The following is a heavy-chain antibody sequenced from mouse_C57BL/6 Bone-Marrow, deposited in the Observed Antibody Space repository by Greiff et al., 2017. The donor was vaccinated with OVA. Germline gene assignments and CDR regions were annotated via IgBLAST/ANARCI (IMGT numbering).Heavy chain of an antibody. D-gene: IGHD2-4*01. Sequence: EVQLQQPGAELVRPGSSVKLSCKASGYTFTSYWMHWVKQRPGQGLEWIGAIYPGNSDTSYNQKFKGKAKQTAVTSAITAYMELSSLTNEDSAVYYCTRSLLYYDYVGNWGQGTLVTVSA. CDR1: GYTFTSYW. J-gene: IGHJ3*01. CDR2: IYPGNSDT. V-gene: IGHV1-5*01. CDR3: TRSLLYYDYVGN.